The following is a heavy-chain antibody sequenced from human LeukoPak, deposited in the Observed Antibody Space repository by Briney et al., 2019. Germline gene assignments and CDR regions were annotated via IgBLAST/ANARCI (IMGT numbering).Heavy chain of an antibody. V-gene: IGHV4-59*08. D-gene: IGHD3-9*01. J-gene: IGHJ4*02. CDR3: ARGSYYDILTGYSIFDY. Sequence: SETLSLTCTVSGGSISSYYWSWIRQPPGKGLEWIGYIYYSGSTNYNPSLKSRVTMSIDTSKNQFSLKLSSVTAADTAVYYCARGSYYDILTGYSIFDYWGQGTLVAVSS. CDR1: GGSISSYY. CDR2: IYYSGST.